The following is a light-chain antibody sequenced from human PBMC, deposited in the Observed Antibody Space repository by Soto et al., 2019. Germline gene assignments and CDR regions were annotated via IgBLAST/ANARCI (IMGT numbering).Light chain of an antibody. CDR2: EVS. CDR1: SSDVGGYNY. J-gene: IGLJ3*02. CDR3: CSCTNTNTLV. Sequence: QSALTQPASVSGSPGQSITISCTGTSSDVGGYNYVSWYQHHPGKAPKVMIYEVSNRPSGVSNRVSGSTSGNTASLTISGLQAEDEAEDYCCSCTNTNTLVFGGGTKLTVL. V-gene: IGLV2-14*01.